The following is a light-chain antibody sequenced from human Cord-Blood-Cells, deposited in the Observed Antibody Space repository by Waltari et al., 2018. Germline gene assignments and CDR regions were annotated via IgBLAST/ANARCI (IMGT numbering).Light chain of an antibody. CDR3: QQYDNLPIT. CDR2: DAS. CDR1: QDISNY. J-gene: IGKJ5*01. Sequence: DIQMTQSQSPLSAYVGARVTITCQASQDISNYLNWYQQKPGKAPKLLIYDASNLETGVPSRFSGSGSGTDFTFTISSLQPEDIATYYCQQYDNLPITFGQGTRLEIK. V-gene: IGKV1-33*01.